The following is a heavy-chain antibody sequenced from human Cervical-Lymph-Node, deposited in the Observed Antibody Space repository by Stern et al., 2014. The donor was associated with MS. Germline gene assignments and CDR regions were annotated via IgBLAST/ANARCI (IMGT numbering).Heavy chain of an antibody. J-gene: IGHJ4*02. V-gene: IGHV1-18*01. CDR1: GYTFTRYG. CDR3: ARDRTFTGSCSGGTCNDY. CDR2: ISAYNGNT. D-gene: IGHD2-15*01. Sequence: QVQLVQSGAEVKKPGASVKVSCKASGYTFTRYGISWVRQAPGQGLEWMGWISAYNGNTYYAQNFRGRVTMTTDTSTSTAYMELRSLRSDDTAVYYCARDRTFTGSCSGGTCNDYWGQGTLVTVSS.